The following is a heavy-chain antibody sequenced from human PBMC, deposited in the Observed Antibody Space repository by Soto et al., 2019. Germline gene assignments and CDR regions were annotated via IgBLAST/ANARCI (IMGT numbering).Heavy chain of an antibody. CDR2: IKSKTDGGTT. J-gene: IGHJ3*02. V-gene: IGHV3-15*01. CDR1: GFTFSNAW. D-gene: IGHD3-22*01. CDR3: TTDRYDSSGYMSAAFDI. Sequence: GGSLSLSCAASGFTFSNAWMSWVRQAPGKGLEWVGRIKSKTDGGTTDYAAPVKGRFTISRDDSKNTLYLQMNSLKTEDTAVYYCTTDRYDSSGYMSAAFDIWGQGTMVTVSS.